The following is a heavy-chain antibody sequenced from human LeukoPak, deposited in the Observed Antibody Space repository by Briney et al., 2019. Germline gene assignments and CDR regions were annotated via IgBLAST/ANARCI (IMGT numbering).Heavy chain of an antibody. J-gene: IGHJ4*02. V-gene: IGHV4-61*02. CDR2: IYTSGST. CDR1: GGSISSGSYY. D-gene: IGHD6-13*01. CDR3: ARHSLSSSWYWSDPGPDFDY. Sequence: SETLSLTCTVSGGSISSGSYYWSWIRQPAGKGLEWIGRIYTSGSTNYNPSLKSRVTISVDTSKNQFSLKLSSVTAADTAVYYCARHSLSSSWYWSDPGPDFDYWGQGTLVTVSS.